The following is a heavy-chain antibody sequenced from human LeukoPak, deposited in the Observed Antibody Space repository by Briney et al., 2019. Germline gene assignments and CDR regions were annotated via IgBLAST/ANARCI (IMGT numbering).Heavy chain of an antibody. D-gene: IGHD6-25*01. Sequence: SETLSLTCTVSGGSISSGGYYWSWIRQHPGKGLEWIGYIYYSGSTYYNPSLKSRVTISVDTSKNQFSLKLSSVTAADTAVYYCATHSSEYYFDYWGQGTLVTVSS. CDR2: IYYSGST. CDR3: ATHSSEYYFDY. V-gene: IGHV4-31*03. CDR1: GGSISSGGYY. J-gene: IGHJ4*02.